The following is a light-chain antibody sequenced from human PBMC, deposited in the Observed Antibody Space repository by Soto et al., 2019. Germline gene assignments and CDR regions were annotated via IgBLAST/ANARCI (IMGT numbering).Light chain of an antibody. CDR3: QQYHTLPIT. CDR1: QGINNY. Sequence: DIQMTQSPSSLSASVGDRVTITCQASQGINNYLNWYQQKPGNAPKLLIFDTSDLETGVPSRFSGRGSGTDFTFNIRSLQPEDVEAYYCQQYHTLPITFGGGTKVDIK. V-gene: IGKV1-33*01. CDR2: DTS. J-gene: IGKJ4*01.